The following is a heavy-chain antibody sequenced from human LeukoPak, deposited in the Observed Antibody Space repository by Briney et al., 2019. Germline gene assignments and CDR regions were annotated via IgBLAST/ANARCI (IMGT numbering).Heavy chain of an antibody. CDR3: AGGRRRQQQWLYWFDP. CDR1: GGSFSGYY. V-gene: IGHV4-34*01. CDR2: INHSGST. J-gene: IGHJ5*02. Sequence: SETLSLTCAVYGGSFSGYYWSWIRQPPGKGLEWIGEINHSGSTNYNPSLKGRVTISVDTSKNQFSLKLSSVTAADTAVYYCAGGRRRQQQWLYWFDPWGQGTLVTVSS. D-gene: IGHD6-19*01.